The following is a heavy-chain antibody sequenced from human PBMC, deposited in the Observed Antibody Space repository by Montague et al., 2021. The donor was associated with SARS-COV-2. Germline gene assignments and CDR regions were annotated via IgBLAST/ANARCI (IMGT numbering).Heavy chain of an antibody. V-gene: IGHV3-48*02. CDR2: ISSSSSTI. J-gene: IGHJ6*02. Sequence: SLRLSCAASGFTFSSYSINWVRQAPGKGLEWVSYISSSSSTIYYXXSLKGRFTISRDNAKNSLYLQMNSLRDEDTAVYYCARDPRYFDWLFRSDYYYGMDVWGQGTTVTVSS. CDR3: ARDPRYFDWLFRSDYYYGMDV. D-gene: IGHD3-9*01. CDR1: GFTFSSYS.